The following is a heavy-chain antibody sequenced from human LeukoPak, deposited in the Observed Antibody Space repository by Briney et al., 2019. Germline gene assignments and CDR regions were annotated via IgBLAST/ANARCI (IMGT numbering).Heavy chain of an antibody. CDR3: ARAIAQQWLGVYYYHYMDV. CDR1: GGSISSYY. J-gene: IGHJ6*03. V-gene: IGHV4-59*12. CDR2: IFYSGNT. D-gene: IGHD6-19*01. Sequence: PSETLSLTCTVSGGSISSYYWSWIRQPPGKGLEWIGHIFYSGNTNYNPSLKRRVTISVDTSKNQFSLKLSSVTAADTAVYYCARAIAQQWLGVYYYHYMDVWGKGTTVTVSS.